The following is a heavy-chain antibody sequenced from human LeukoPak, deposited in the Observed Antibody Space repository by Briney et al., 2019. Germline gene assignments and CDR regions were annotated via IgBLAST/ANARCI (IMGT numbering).Heavy chain of an antibody. V-gene: IGHV3-7*05. CDR1: GFTFSTYW. D-gene: IGHD5-24*01. CDR2: INQDGSEK. J-gene: IGHJ4*02. Sequence: GGSLRLSCAASGFTFSTYWMTWVRRASGKGLAWVANINQDGSEKYYVDSVEGRFSISRDNAKNSLYLQMNSLRVEDTAVYYCARMAGGLWDYWGQGTLVTASS. CDR3: ARMAGGLWDY.